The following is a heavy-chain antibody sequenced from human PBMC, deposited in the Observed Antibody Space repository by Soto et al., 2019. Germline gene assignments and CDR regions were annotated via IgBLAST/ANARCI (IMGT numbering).Heavy chain of an antibody. CDR1: GGSIISDIYY. Sequence: QVQLQESGPGLVKPSQTLSLTCSVSGGSIISDIYYWSWIRQHPVKGLEWIGNIYYSGNTYYNPSLKSRITISIETSKNLFFLNMSAVTAADTAVYFCARSRTTSQRIDPWGQGTLVTVSA. CDR3: ARSRTTSQRIDP. J-gene: IGHJ5*02. D-gene: IGHD1-7*01. CDR2: IYYSGNT. V-gene: IGHV4-31*03.